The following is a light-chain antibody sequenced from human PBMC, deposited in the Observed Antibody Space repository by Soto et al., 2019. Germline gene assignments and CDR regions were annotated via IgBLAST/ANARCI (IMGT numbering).Light chain of an antibody. CDR1: QSVASN. Sequence: EIVLTQSPATLSMSPRESATLSCRASQSVASNLAWYQQKHGQAPRLLIYGTYTRATDVPARFSGSGSGTEFTLTISSLQSEDFAVYYCQQYNDRPPGTFGQGTKVDIK. J-gene: IGKJ1*01. V-gene: IGKV3-15*01. CDR2: GTY. CDR3: QQYNDRPPGT.